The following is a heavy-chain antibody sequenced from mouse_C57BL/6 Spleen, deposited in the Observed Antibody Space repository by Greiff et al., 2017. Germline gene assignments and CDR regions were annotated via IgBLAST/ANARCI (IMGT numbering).Heavy chain of an antibody. J-gene: IGHJ2*01. V-gene: IGHV14-1*01. D-gene: IGHD2-1*01. CDR1: GFNIKDYY. CDR3: TTTTMVDALDY. CDR2: IDPADGDT. Sequence: VQLQQSGAELVRPGASVKLSCTASGFNIKDYYMHWVKQRPEQGLEWIGRIDPADGDTEYTPKFQGKATMTADTSSSTAYLQLSSLTSEDTAVYYCTTTTMVDALDYWGQGTTLTVSS.